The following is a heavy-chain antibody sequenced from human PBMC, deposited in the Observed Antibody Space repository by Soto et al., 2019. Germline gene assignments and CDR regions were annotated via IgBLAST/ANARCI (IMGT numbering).Heavy chain of an antibody. J-gene: IGHJ3*02. CDR3: ARTIGELAFDI. V-gene: IGHV3-53*04. CDR1: GFTVSSNY. D-gene: IGHD1-7*01. CDR2: IYSGGST. Sequence: GGSLRLSCAASGFTVSSNYMSWVRQAPGKGLDWVSVIYSGGSTYYADSVKGRFTISRHNSKNTLYLQMNSLRAEDTAVYYCARTIGELAFDIWGQGTMVTVSS.